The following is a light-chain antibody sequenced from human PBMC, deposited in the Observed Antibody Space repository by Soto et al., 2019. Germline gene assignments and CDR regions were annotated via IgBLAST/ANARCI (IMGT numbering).Light chain of an antibody. V-gene: IGKV1-5*01. Sequence: DIQMTQSPATLSASVGDRVTITCRATKSVGDWLAWYQQKPGKAPKLLIYDASSLHTGVPSRFSGSGSGTEFTLXXXXXXXDDFAAYYCXXXXXSWTFGQ. CDR3: XXXXXSWT. CDR1: KSVGDW. J-gene: IGKJ1*01. CDR2: DAS.